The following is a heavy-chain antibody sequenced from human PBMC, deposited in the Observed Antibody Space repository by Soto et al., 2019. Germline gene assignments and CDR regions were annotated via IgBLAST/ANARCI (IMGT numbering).Heavy chain of an antibody. CDR1: GYRLSTYG. D-gene: IGHD6-6*01. CDR3: ARERYVASRHSHYDS. Sequence: ASVKVSCKASGYRLSTYGINWVRQAPGQGLEWIGWTSTNNDDRNYAQKFQGRVTFTTDTSTSTAYMELRSLISDDTAVYFCARERYVASRHSHYDSWGQGTQVTVSS. J-gene: IGHJ4*02. CDR2: TSTNNDDR. V-gene: IGHV1-18*04.